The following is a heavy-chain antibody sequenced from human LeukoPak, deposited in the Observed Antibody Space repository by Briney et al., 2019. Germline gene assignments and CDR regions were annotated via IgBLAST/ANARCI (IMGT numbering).Heavy chain of an antibody. J-gene: IGHJ4*02. CDR1: GGSFSGYY. CDR2: IYHSGST. CDR3: ARAVAGTCYFDY. Sequence: PSETLSLTCAVYGGSFSGYYWSWIRQPPGKGLEWIGYIYHSGSTYYNPSLKSRVTISVDRSKNQFSLKLSSVTAADTAVYYCARAVAGTCYFDYWGQGTLVTVSS. V-gene: IGHV4-34*01. D-gene: IGHD6-19*01.